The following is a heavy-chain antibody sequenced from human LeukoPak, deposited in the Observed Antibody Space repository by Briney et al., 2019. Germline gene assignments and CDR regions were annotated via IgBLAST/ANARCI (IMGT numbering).Heavy chain of an antibody. J-gene: IGHJ4*02. CDR1: GGTFSSYA. V-gene: IGHV1-69*13. D-gene: IGHD2-15*01. Sequence: GASVKVSCKASGGTFSSYAISWVRQAPGQGLEWMGRIIPIFGTANYAQKFQGRVTITADESTSTAYMELSSLRSEDTAVYYCARGSVGYCSGGSCYSANDYWGQGTLVTVSS. CDR2: IIPIFGTA. CDR3: ARGSVGYCSGGSCYSANDY.